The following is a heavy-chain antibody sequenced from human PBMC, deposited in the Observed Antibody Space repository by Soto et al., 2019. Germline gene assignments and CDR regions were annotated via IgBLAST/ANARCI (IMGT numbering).Heavy chain of an antibody. J-gene: IGHJ6*01. D-gene: IGHD1-7*01. V-gene: IGHV4-61*08. CDR3: ARDWELRRMDV. CDR1: GGSVSIGDYS. CDR2: IFYTGNT. Sequence: PSETLSLTCTVSGGSVSIGDYSWTWIRQPPGKGLERIGYIFYTGNTNYSPSLKSRVTMSVDRYRNQFSLRLSSVTAADTAVYYCARDWELRRMDVWGQGTTVTVS.